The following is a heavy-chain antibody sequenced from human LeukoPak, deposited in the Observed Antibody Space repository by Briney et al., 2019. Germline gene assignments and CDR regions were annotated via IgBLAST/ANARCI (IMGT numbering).Heavy chain of an antibody. J-gene: IGHJ4*02. D-gene: IGHD2-2*01. CDR3: ARVADRYCSSTSCQYFDY. CDR1: GGSISSYY. CDR2: IYYSGST. Sequence: PSETLSLTCTVSGGSISSYYWSWLRQPPGKGLEWIGYIYYSGSTNYNPSLKSRVTISVDTSKNQFSLKLSSVTAADTAVYYCARVADRYCSSTSCQYFDYWGQGTLVTVSS. V-gene: IGHV4-59*01.